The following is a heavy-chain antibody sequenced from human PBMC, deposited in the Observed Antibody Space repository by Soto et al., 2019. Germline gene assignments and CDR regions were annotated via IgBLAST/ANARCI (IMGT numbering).Heavy chain of an antibody. CDR2: ISWNSGSI. Sequence: EVQLVESGGGLVQPGRSLRLSCAASGFTLDDYAMHWVRQAPGKGLEWVSGISWNSGSIGYADSVKGRFTISRANAKNSLYLQMNSLRAEDTALYYCAKARGLVLSFYFDYWGQGTLVTVSS. J-gene: IGHJ4*02. V-gene: IGHV3-9*01. CDR3: AKARGLVLSFYFDY. D-gene: IGHD6-19*01. CDR1: GFTLDDYA.